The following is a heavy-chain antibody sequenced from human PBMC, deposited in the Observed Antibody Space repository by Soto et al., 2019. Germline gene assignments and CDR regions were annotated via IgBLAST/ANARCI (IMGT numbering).Heavy chain of an antibody. J-gene: IGHJ4*02. V-gene: IGHV3-30*18. Sequence: QVQLVESGGGVVQPGRSLRLSCAASGFTFSSYGMHWVRQAPGKGLEWVAVISYDRSNKYYADSVKGRFTISRDNSKNTLYLQMNSLRAEDTAVYYCAKAPTAVDIVATMFDYWGQGTLVTVSS. D-gene: IGHD5-12*01. CDR3: AKAPTAVDIVATMFDY. CDR2: ISYDRSNK. CDR1: GFTFSSYG.